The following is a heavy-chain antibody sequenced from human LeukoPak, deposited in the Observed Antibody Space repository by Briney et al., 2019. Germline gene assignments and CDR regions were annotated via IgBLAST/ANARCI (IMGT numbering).Heavy chain of an antibody. CDR1: GFTLSSYE. V-gene: IGHV3-23*01. CDR2: IDYSGGSS. CDR3: TRHRDGVRLTITFGGDNWFDP. D-gene: IGHD3-16*01. J-gene: IGHJ5*02. Sequence: PGGSLRLSCTVSGFTLSSYEMSWIRQAPGKGLEWVSSIDYSGGSSYYADSVKGRFTISRDDSKNTLYLQLNSLRAEDTAVYYCTRHRDGVRLTITFGGDNWFDPWGQGTLVTVSS.